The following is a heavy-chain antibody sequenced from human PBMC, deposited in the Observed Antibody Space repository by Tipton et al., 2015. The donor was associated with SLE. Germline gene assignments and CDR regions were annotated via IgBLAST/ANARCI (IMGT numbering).Heavy chain of an antibody. D-gene: IGHD2-21*01. CDR2: IHYSGIT. V-gene: IGHV4-59*01. CDR1: GGSISSNY. Sequence: TLSLTCTVSGGSISSNYWSWIRQPPGKGLEWIAYIHYSGITNYNPSPKSRVTISIDTSKNQFSLKLSSVTAADTAVYYCARFAYCGANCFYHFDQWGQGNLVTVSS. CDR3: ARFAYCGANCFYHFDQ. J-gene: IGHJ4*02.